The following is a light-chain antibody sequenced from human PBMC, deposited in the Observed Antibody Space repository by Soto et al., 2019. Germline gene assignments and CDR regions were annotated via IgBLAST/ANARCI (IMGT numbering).Light chain of an antibody. CDR3: QQYGSSPQGS. V-gene: IGKV3-20*01. CDR2: GAS. Sequence: EIGLTQSPATLYLSPGERATLSCRASQSVSSSYLAWYQQKPGQAPRLLIYGASSRATGIPDRFSGSGSGTDFTLTISRLEPEDFAVYYCQQYGSSPQGSFGQGTKVDIK. CDR1: QSVSSSY. J-gene: IGKJ1*01.